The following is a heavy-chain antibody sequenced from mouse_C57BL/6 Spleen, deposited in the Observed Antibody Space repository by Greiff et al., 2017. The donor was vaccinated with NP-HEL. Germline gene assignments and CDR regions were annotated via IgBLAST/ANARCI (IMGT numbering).Heavy chain of an antibody. CDR3: ARGRLLLYYFDY. J-gene: IGHJ2*01. V-gene: IGHV1-69*01. Sequence: QVQLQQPGAELVMPGASVKLSCKASGYTFTSYWMHWVKQRPGQGLEWIGEIDPSDSYTNYNQKFKGKSTLTVDKSSSTAYMQLSSLTSEDSAVYCCARGRLLLYYFDYWGQGTTLTAAS. D-gene: IGHD2-3*01. CDR1: GYTFTSYW. CDR2: IDPSDSYT.